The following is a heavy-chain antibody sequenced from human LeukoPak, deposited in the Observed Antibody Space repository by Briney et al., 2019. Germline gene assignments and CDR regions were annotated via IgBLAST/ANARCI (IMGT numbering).Heavy chain of an antibody. D-gene: IGHD4-11*01. J-gene: IGHJ6*02. CDR2: IQNSATT. CDR3: ATDYSNFYGMDV. Sequence: SGTLSLTCTVSGGSVNSGSYFWSWFRQPPGKRLEWIGYIQNSATTNYNPSLESRVAIFVDSSKDQFSLRVTSVTAADTAVYYCATDYSNFYGMDVWGQGTTVTVSS. V-gene: IGHV4-61*01. CDR1: GGSVNSGSYF.